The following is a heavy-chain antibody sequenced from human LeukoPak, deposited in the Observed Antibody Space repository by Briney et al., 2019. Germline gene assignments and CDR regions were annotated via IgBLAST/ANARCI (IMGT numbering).Heavy chain of an antibody. CDR3: ARESRWSYGDYAEDYFDY. J-gene: IGHJ4*02. CDR2: IYYSGST. CDR1: GGSISSSSYY. D-gene: IGHD4-17*01. Sequence: SETLSLTCTVSGGSISSSSYYWGWIRQPPGKGLEWIGSIYYSGSTYYNPSLKSRVTISVDTSKNQFSLKLSSVTAADTAVYYCARESRWSYGDYAEDYFDYWGQGTLVTVSS. V-gene: IGHV4-39*07.